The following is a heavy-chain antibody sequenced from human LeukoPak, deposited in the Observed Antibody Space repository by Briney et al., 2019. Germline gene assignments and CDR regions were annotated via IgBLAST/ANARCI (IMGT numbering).Heavy chain of an antibody. CDR1: GGTLSTYA. CDR2: IIPFFGTA. D-gene: IGHD2-15*01. J-gene: IGHJ3*02. Sequence: SVKVSCKASGGTLSTYAITWVRQAPGQGLEWMGKIIPFFGTANYAQKFQGRVTITTDESTSTAYMELSSLRSDDTAVYYCARRETLGYCTGGSCYSAFDIWGQGTMVTVSS. V-gene: IGHV1-69*05. CDR3: ARRETLGYCTGGSCYSAFDI.